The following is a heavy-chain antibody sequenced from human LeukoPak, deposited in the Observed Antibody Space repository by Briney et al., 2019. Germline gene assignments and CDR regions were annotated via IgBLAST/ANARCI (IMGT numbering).Heavy chain of an antibody. CDR1: GGSISSGSYY. D-gene: IGHD2-21*02. CDR3: ARHAPAYCGGDCYSFDY. Sequence: SETLSLTCTVSGGSISSGSYYWGWIRQPPGKGLEWIGSIYYSGSTYYNPSLKSRVTISVDTSKNQFSLKLSSVTAADTAVYYCARHAPAYCGGDCYSFDYWGQGTLVTVSS. V-gene: IGHV4-39*01. J-gene: IGHJ4*02. CDR2: IYYSGST.